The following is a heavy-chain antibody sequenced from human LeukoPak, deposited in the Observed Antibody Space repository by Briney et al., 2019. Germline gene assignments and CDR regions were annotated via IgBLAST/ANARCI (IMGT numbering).Heavy chain of an antibody. CDR2: ISSSSSNI. CDR1: GFTFSSYN. V-gene: IGHV3-48*01. D-gene: IGHD4-17*01. CDR3: ARDLDYVHALDI. J-gene: IGHJ3*02. Sequence: GGSLRLSCAASGFTFSSYNMNWVRHAPGKGLEWVSYISSSSSNIDYADSVKGRFTISRHNAKNSLFLQMNSLRAEDTAVYYCARDLDYVHALDIWGQGTVVTVSS.